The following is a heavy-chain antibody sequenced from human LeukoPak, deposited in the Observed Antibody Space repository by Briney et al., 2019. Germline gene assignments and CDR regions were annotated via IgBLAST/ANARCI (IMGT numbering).Heavy chain of an antibody. J-gene: IGHJ4*02. CDR2: ITGSSDYI. CDR3: AKFKGHYGDSEYYFDS. Sequence: AGGSLRLSCAASGFTFGRYSVNWVRQAPGKGLEWVSCITGSSDYIFYADSVRGRFTISRDNAKNSLFLQMNSLRAEDTAVYYCAKFKGHYGDSEYYFDSWGQGTLVTVSS. V-gene: IGHV3-21*01. CDR1: GFTFGRYS. D-gene: IGHD3-10*01.